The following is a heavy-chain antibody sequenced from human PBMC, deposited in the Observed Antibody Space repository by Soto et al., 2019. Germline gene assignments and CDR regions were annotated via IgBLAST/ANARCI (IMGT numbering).Heavy chain of an antibody. D-gene: IGHD6-19*01. Sequence: GGSLRLSCAASGFTFSSYGMHWVRQAPGKGLEWVAVISYDGSNKYYADSVKGRFTISRDNSKNTLYLQMNSLRAEDTAVYYCAKPLRSGWYSSLSAHLDYWGQGTLVTVSS. V-gene: IGHV3-30*18. CDR3: AKPLRSGWYSSLSAHLDY. J-gene: IGHJ4*02. CDR2: ISYDGSNK. CDR1: GFTFSSYG.